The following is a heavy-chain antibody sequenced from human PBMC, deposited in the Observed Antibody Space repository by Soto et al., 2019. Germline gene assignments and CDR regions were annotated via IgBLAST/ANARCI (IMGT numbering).Heavy chain of an antibody. CDR3: AGYCRRNPCYDCFDL. Sequence: SETLSLTCSLSGGSLGSSSYYFGWIRQHPGKGLEWIGSLYYTGTTNYNSSLKSRVTISPDKSQNQFSLRLSSVTAADTAVYYCAGYCRRNPCYDCFDLWGQGTLVTVSS. D-gene: IGHD2-2*01. V-gene: IGHV4-39*01. CDR1: GGSLGSSSYY. CDR2: LYYTGTT. J-gene: IGHJ5*02.